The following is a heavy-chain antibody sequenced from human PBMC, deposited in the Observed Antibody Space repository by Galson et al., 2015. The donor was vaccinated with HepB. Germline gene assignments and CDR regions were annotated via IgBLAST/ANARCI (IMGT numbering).Heavy chain of an antibody. CDR1: GFTFDDYA. CDR3: AKGRGGYSYGYGN. J-gene: IGHJ4*02. V-gene: IGHV3-9*01. CDR2: ISWNSGSI. Sequence: SLRLSCAASGFTFDDYAMHWVRQAPGKGLEWVSGISWNSGSIGYADSVKGRFTISRDNAKNSLYLQMNSLRAEDTALYYCAKGRGGYSYGYGNWGQGTLVTVSS. D-gene: IGHD5-18*01.